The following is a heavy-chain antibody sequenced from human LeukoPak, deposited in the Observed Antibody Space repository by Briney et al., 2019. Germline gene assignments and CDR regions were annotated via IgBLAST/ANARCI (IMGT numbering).Heavy chain of an antibody. CDR1: GYTFTSYG. V-gene: IGHV1-18*01. CDR3: ARAPIVVVPAASWFDP. J-gene: IGHJ5*02. D-gene: IGHD2-2*01. Sequence: ASVKVSCKASGYTFTSYGISWVRQAPGQGLEWTGWISAYNGNTNYAQKLQGRVTVTTDTSTSTAYMELRSLRSDDTAVYYCARAPIVVVPAASWFDPWGQGTLVTVSS. CDR2: ISAYNGNT.